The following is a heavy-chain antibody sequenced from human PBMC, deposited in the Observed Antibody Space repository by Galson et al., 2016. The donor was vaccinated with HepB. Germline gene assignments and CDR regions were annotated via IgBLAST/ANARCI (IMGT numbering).Heavy chain of an antibody. CDR1: GDSLTSDY. J-gene: IGHJ3*02. Sequence: ETLSLTCTVSGDSLTSDYWSWIRQPPGKGLEWIGYIFYSGATNYNPSLKSRVTMSADTSKSQFSLNLSSVTAADTAVYYCARGVAFRVDAFDIWGQGTMVTVSS. V-gene: IGHV4-59*08. CDR2: IFYSGAT. D-gene: IGHD5/OR15-5a*01. CDR3: ARGVAFRVDAFDI.